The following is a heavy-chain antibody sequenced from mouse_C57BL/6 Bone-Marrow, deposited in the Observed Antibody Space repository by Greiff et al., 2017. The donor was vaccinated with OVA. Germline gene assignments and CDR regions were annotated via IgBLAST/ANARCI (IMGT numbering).Heavy chain of an antibody. D-gene: IGHD6-1*01. CDR1: GFNIKDDY. CDR2: IDPENGDT. CDR3: TTLRPLYYFDY. Sequence: DVKLVESGAELVRPGASVKLSCTASGFNIKDDYMHWVKQRPEQGLEWIGWIDPENGDTEYASKFQGKATITADTSSNTAYLQLSSLTSEDTAVYYCTTLRPLYYFDYWGQGTTLTVSS. J-gene: IGHJ2*01. V-gene: IGHV14-4*01.